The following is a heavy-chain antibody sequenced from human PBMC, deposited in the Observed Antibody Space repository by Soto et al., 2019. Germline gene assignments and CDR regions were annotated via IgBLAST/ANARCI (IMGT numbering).Heavy chain of an antibody. D-gene: IGHD5-18*01. CDR2: IFHDGTA. J-gene: IGHJ5*02. CDR3: ARIPVDTSMIYWFDP. V-gene: IGHV4-4*02. CDR1: GVSISSGNW. Sequence: PSETLSLTCAVSGVSISSGNWWTWVRQTPQRGLEYIGEIFHDGTANYSPSLENRVTISIDTSKKQLSLKVSSATAADTAVYYCARIPVDTSMIYWFDPWGQGTLVTVSS.